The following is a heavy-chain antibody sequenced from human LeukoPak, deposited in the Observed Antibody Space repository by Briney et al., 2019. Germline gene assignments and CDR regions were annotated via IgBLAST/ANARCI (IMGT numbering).Heavy chain of an antibody. CDR1: GDSFSSGSYY. D-gene: IGHD6-19*01. J-gene: IGHJ4*02. V-gene: IGHV4-61*01. CDR2: IYYSGST. CDR3: ARSSLYSSGWYVIDY. Sequence: PSETLSLTCTVSGDSFSSGSYYWSWIRQPPGKGLEWIGYIYYSGSTNYSPSLKSRVTISVDTSKNQFSLKLSSVTAADTAVYYCARSSLYSSGWYVIDYWGQGTLVTVSS.